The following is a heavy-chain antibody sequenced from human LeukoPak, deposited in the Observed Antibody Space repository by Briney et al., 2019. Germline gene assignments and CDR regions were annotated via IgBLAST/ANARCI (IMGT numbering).Heavy chain of an antibody. V-gene: IGHV4-59*01. CDR3: AIGYSGSYLANSNWYFDL. D-gene: IGHD1-26*01. CDR1: DGAITGYY. CDR2: FYYSGST. J-gene: IGHJ2*01. Sequence: PSETLSLTCTVSDGAITGYYWSWIRQPPGKGLEWIGYFYYSGSTNYNPSLKSRVTISVDTSKNQFSLKLRSVTAADTAVYYCAIGYSGSYLANSNWYFDLWGRGTLVTVS.